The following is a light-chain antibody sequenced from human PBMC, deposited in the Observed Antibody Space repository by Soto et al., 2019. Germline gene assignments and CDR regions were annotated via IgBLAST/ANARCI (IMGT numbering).Light chain of an antibody. CDR2: DVS. J-gene: IGLJ1*01. Sequence: QSALTRPASVSGSPGQSITISCTGTSSDVGGYIYVSWYQQHPDKAPRLMIYDVSNRPSGVSDRFSGSKSGDTASLTISGLQAEDEADYYCTSFTSRHTYVFGTGTKVTVL. V-gene: IGLV2-14*03. CDR3: TSFTSRHTYV. CDR1: SSDVGGYIY.